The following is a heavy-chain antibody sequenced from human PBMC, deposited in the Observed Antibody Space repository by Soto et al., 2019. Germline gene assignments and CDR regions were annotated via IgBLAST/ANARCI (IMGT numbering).Heavy chain of an antibody. J-gene: IGHJ4*02. CDR1: GGSVNIGTYY. CDR3: VRRIVSTETFDY. Sequence: SETLSLTCTVPGGSVNIGTYYWSWIRQPPGKGLGWIGFVYYTGIARYNPSLKSRVTISVDTSKNQFSLKLTSVTAADTAIYYCVRRIVSTETFDYWGQGTLVTVSS. CDR2: VYYTGIA. D-gene: IGHD5-12*01. V-gene: IGHV4-61*01.